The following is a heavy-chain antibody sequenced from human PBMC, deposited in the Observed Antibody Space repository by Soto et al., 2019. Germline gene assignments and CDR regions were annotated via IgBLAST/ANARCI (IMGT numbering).Heavy chain of an antibody. CDR1: GFTFSSYG. Sequence: PGGSLRLSGAASGFTFSSYGMHWVRQAPGKGLEWVAVISYDGSDKYYADSVKGRFTISRDNSKNTLYLQMNSLRAEDTAVYYCAKDLNPGGDSPYYGMDVWGQGTTVTVSS. D-gene: IGHD2-21*02. CDR3: AKDLNPGGDSPYYGMDV. V-gene: IGHV3-30*18. CDR2: ISYDGSDK. J-gene: IGHJ6*02.